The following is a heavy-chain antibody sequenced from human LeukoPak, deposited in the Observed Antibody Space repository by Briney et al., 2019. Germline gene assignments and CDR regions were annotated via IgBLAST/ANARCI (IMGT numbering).Heavy chain of an antibody. CDR1: GFTFSSYG. CDR2: IRYDGSNK. CDR3: AKDQRDYYDSSGWMGY. D-gene: IGHD3-22*01. Sequence: GGSLRLSCAASGFTFSSYGMHWVRQAPGKGLEWVAFIRYDGSNKYYADSVKGRFTISRDNSKNTLYLQMNSLRAEDTAVYYCAKDQRDYYDSSGWMGYWGQGSLVTVST. J-gene: IGHJ4*02. V-gene: IGHV3-30*02.